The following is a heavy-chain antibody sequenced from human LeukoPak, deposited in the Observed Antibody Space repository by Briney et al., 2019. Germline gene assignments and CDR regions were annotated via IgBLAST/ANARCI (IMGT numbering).Heavy chain of an antibody. J-gene: IGHJ4*02. V-gene: IGHV4-34*01. CDR1: GDSFSGYY. CDR3: ARAGGSYYPFDY. CDR2: INHSGST. D-gene: IGHD1-26*01. Sequence: SETLSLTCAVYGDSFSGYYWNWIRQPPGKGLEWIGEINHSGSTNYNPSLKSRVTISVDTSKNQFSLKLSSVTAADTAVYYCARAGGSYYPFDYWGQGTLVTVSS.